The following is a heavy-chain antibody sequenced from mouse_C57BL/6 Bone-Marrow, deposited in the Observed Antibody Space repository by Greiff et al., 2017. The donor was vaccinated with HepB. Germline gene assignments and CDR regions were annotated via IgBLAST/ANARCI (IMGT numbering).Heavy chain of an antibody. CDR3: AGYYGSSPYYYAMDY. V-gene: IGHV1-75*01. D-gene: IGHD1-1*01. J-gene: IGHJ4*01. CDR2: IFPGSGST. CDR1: GYTFTDYY. Sequence: VMLVESGPELVKPGASVKISCKASGYTFTDYYINWVKQRPGQGLEWIGWIFPGSGSTYYNEKFKGKATLTVDKSSSTAYMLLSSLTTEDSAIYYCAGYYGSSPYYYAMDYWGQGTSVTVSS.